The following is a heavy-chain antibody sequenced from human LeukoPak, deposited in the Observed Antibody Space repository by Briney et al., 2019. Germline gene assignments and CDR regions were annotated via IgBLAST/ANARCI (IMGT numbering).Heavy chain of an antibody. CDR2: INPNSGGT. D-gene: IGHD3-10*01. CDR1: GYTFTSYY. J-gene: IGHJ6*02. V-gene: IGHV1-2*02. Sequence: GASVKVSCKASGYTFTSYYMHWVRQAPGQGLEWMGWINPNSGGTNYAQKFQGRVTMTRDTSISTAYMELSRLRSDDTAVYYCARDGGKGSRGVIQSVRYGMDVWGQGTTVTVSS. CDR3: ARDGGKGSRGVIQSVRYGMDV.